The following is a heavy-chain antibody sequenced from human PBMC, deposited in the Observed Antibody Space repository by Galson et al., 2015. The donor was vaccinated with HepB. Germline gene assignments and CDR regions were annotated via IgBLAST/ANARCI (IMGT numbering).Heavy chain of an antibody. Sequence: QSGAEVKKPGDFLKISCKGSGYKFSDYWIAWVRQMPGKGLEWMGLIYPGDSDTRYSPSFQGQVTISADQSISTAYLQWSSLKASDTAMYYCVRGVDYFDYWGQGALVTVSS. CDR2: IYPGDSDT. V-gene: IGHV5-51*01. J-gene: IGHJ4*02. D-gene: IGHD2-15*01. CDR3: VRGVDYFDY. CDR1: GYKFSDYW.